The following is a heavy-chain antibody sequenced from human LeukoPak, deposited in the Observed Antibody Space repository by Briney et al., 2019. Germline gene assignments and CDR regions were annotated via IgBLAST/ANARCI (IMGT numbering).Heavy chain of an antibody. V-gene: IGHV3-23*01. CDR2: ISGSGGST. D-gene: IGHD3-22*01. CDR1: GFTFSSYA. CDR3: AKTPHYYDSSGYYGYYFDY. J-gene: IGHJ4*02. Sequence: GSLRLSCAASGFTFSSYAMSWVRQAPGKGLEWVSAISGSGGSTYYADSVKGRFTISRDNSKNTLYLQMNSLRAEDTAVYYCAKTPHYYDSSGYYGYYFDYWGQGTLVTVSS.